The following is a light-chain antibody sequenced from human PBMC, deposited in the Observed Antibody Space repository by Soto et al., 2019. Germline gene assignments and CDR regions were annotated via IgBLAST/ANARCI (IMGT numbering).Light chain of an antibody. Sequence: QSALTQPPSVSGSPGQSVTISCTGTSSDVGSYNRVSWYQQPPGTAPKLTIYEVSNRLSGVPDRFSGSKSGNTASLTISGLQAEDEADYYCSSYTSSSTLVFGGGTKLTVL. J-gene: IGLJ2*01. V-gene: IGLV2-18*02. CDR3: SSYTSSSTLV. CDR2: EVS. CDR1: SSDVGSYNR.